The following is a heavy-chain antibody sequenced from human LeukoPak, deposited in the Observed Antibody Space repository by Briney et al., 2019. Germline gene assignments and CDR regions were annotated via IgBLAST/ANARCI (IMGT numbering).Heavy chain of an antibody. CDR1: GFTFSRFW. CDR3: ARDLVWNYGAEGSEVDY. Sequence: PGGSLRLSCAASGFTFSRFWMSWVRQAPGKGLEWVANIKQDGSEKNYVGSVKGRFTISRDNAKNSLYLQMNSLRAEDTAVYYCARDLVWNYGAEGSEVDYWGQGTLVTVSS. D-gene: IGHD1-7*01. V-gene: IGHV3-7*01. CDR2: IKQDGSEK. J-gene: IGHJ4*02.